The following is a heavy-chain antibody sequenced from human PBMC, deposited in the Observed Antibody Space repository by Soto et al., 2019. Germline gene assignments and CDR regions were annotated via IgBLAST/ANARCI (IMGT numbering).Heavy chain of an antibody. CDR2: ISYDGSNK. D-gene: IGHD4-17*01. CDR3: ARPHGDFSWYFDL. CDR1: GFTFSSYA. Sequence: QVQLVESGGGVVQPGRSLRLSCAASGFTFSSYAMHWVRQAPGKGLEWVAVISYDGSNKYYADSVKDRFTISRDNSKNTLYLQMNSLRAEDTAVYYCARPHGDFSWYFDLWGRGTLVTVSS. J-gene: IGHJ2*01. V-gene: IGHV3-30-3*01.